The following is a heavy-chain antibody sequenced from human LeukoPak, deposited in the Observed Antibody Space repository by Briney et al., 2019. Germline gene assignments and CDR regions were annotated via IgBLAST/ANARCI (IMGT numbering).Heavy chain of an antibody. CDR2: IIPIFGTA. V-gene: IGHV1-69*13. J-gene: IGHJ5*02. CDR3: ARGPRYCSSTSCPMGGYRYNWFDP. D-gene: IGHD2-2*01. CDR1: GGTFSIYA. Sequence: SVKVSCKASGGTFSIYAISWVRQAPGQGLEWMGGIIPIFGTANYAQKFQGRVTITADESTSTAYMELSSLRSEDTAVYYCARGPRYCSSTSCPMGGYRYNWFDPWGQGTLVTVSS.